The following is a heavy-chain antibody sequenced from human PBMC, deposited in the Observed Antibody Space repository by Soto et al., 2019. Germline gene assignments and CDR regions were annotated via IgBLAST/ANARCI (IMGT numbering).Heavy chain of an antibody. J-gene: IGHJ6*02. CDR2: IYPGDSDT. CDR1: GYSFTSYW. D-gene: IGHD2-21*02. Sequence: PGESLKISCKGSGYSFTSYWIGWVRQMPGKVLEWMGIIYPGDSDTRYSPSFQGQVTISADKSISTAYLQWSSLKASDTAMYYCARLAYCGGDCYSRYYYYYGMDVWGQGXTVTV. V-gene: IGHV5-51*01. CDR3: ARLAYCGGDCYSRYYYYYGMDV.